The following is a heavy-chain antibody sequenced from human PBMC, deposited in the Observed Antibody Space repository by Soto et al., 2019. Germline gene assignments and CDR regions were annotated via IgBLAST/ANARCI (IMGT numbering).Heavy chain of an antibody. D-gene: IGHD3-22*01. V-gene: IGHV1-69*13. J-gene: IGHJ4*02. CDR1: GGTFSSYA. CDR3: SSPSNYYDSSGYSFDWPFDY. CDR2: IIPIFGTA. Sequence: SVKVSCKASGGTFSSYAISWVRQAPGQGLEWLGGIIPIFGTANYAQKFQGRVTITADESTSTAYMELSSLRSEDTAVYYCSSPSNYYDSSGYSFDWPFDYWGQGTLVTVSS.